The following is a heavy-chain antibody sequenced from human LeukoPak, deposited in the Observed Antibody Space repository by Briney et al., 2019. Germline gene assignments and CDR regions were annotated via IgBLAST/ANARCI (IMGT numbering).Heavy chain of an antibody. D-gene: IGHD2-21*01. J-gene: IGHJ6*03. Sequence: ASVKVSCKASGYTFSNYGISWVRQAPGQGLEWMGWTSGYSGSTDYAQKLQGRVTMTRDTSTSTAYLELRSLRSDDTAVSYCARIAHRYYYYYMDVWGKGTTVTVSS. CDR3: ARIAHRYYYYYMDV. V-gene: IGHV1-18*01. CDR2: TSGYSGST. CDR1: GYTFSNYG.